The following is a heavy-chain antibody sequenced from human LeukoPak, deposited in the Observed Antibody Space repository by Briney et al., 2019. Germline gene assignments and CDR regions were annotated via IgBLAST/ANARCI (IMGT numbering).Heavy chain of an antibody. V-gene: IGHV1-18*01. CDR1: GYTFTSYG. Sequence: GASVKVSCKASGYTFTSYGISWVRQAPGQGLEWMGWISAYNGNTNYAQKLQGRVTMTTDTSTSTAYMELSSLRSEDTAVYYCARGNYYDSSGYSTLGAEYFQHWGQGTLVTVSS. J-gene: IGHJ1*01. CDR2: ISAYNGNT. D-gene: IGHD3-22*01. CDR3: ARGNYYDSSGYSTLGAEYFQH.